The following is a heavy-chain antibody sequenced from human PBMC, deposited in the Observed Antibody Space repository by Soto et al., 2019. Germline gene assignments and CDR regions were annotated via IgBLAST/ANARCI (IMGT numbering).Heavy chain of an antibody. CDR1: GFTFSSYW. V-gene: IGHV3-7*01. CDR2: IKQDGSEK. D-gene: IGHD6-19*01. CDR3: SRDGYSSGWHFRHPDAFDI. Sequence: GGSLRLSCAASGFTFSSYWMSWVRQAPGKGLEWVANIKQDGSEKYYVDSVKGRFTISRDNAKNSLYLQMNSLRAEDTAVYYCSRDGYSSGWHFRHPDAFDIWGQGTMVTVSS. J-gene: IGHJ3*02.